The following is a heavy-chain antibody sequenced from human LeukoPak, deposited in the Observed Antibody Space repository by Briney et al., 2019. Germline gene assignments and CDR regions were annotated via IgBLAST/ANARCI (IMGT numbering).Heavy chain of an antibody. J-gene: IGHJ6*03. CDR1: GYTFTSYD. V-gene: IGHV1-8*03. D-gene: IGHD6-19*01. CDR3: AKGGVWAGTRYYYYMDV. Sequence: ASAKVSCKASGYTFTSYDINWVRQATGQGLEWMGWMNPNSGNTGYAQKFQGRVTITRNTSISTAYMELSSLRSEDTAVYYCAKGGVWAGTRYYYYMDVWGKGTTVTVSS. CDR2: MNPNSGNT.